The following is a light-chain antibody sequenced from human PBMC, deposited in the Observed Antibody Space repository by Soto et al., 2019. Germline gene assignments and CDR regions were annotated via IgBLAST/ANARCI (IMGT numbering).Light chain of an antibody. J-gene: IGLJ2*01. V-gene: IGLV4-69*01. CDR3: QTWGTAIRV. Sequence: QSVLTQSPSASASLGASVKLTCTLSSGYSSFAIAWHQQQPQKGPRYLMKLNSDGSHNRGDGIPDRFSGSSSGAERYHTISILQSDDEPGYYCQTWGTAIRVFVGGTKLTFL. CDR1: SGYSSFA. CDR2: LNSDGSH.